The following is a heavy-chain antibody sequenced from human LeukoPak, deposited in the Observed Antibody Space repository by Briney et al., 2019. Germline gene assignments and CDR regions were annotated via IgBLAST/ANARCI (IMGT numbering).Heavy chain of an antibody. CDR1: GFTFSNYA. J-gene: IGHJ6*02. CDR3: ARVLFGELVYYYYGMDV. V-gene: IGHV3-48*04. CDR2: ISTDSSTT. Sequence: GGSLRLSCEASGFTFSNYAMNWVRQAPGKGLEWVTFISTDSSTTYYADSVKGRFTISRDNAKNSLYLQINSLRAEDTALYYCARVLFGELVYYYYGMDVWGQGTTVTVSS. D-gene: IGHD3-10*02.